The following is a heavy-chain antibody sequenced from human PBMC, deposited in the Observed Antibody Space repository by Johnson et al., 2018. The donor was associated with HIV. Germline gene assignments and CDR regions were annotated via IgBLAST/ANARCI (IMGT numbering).Heavy chain of an antibody. CDR2: IYSGGGT. CDR1: GLTVSSSY. CDR3: ARDRRYYGSGSYGGAFDI. D-gene: IGHD3-10*01. V-gene: IGHV3-53*01. Sequence: VQLVESGGGLIQPGGSLRLSCAASGLTVSSSYMSWVRQAPGKGLEWVSVIYSGGGTYYVDSVKGRFTISRDNAKNSLYLQMNSLRAEDTALYYCARDRRYYGSGSYGGAFDIWGQGTVVTVSS. J-gene: IGHJ3*02.